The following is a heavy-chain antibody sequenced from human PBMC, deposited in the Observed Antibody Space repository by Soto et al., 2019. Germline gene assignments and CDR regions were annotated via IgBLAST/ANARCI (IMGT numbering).Heavy chain of an antibody. Sequence: SGTLSLTCSVSGGSISSGDYYWSWIRQPPGKGLEWIGYIYYSGNTYDNPSLRSRVTISLDRSENQFTLKMSFVTAADTAVYYCARDRYYGSGTYYNFYYCLDVWRQGTTVTVSS. D-gene: IGHD3-10*01. CDR2: IYYSGNT. V-gene: IGHV4-30-4*01. CDR3: ARDRYYGSGTYYNFYYCLDV. J-gene: IGHJ6*02. CDR1: GGSISSGDYY.